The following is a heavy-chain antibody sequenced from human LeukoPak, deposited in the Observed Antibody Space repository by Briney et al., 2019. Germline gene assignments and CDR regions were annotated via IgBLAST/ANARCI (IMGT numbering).Heavy chain of an antibody. J-gene: IGHJ3*02. Sequence: ASVNVSCKASGYTFTSNYIHWVRQAPGQGLEWMGMIYPRDGSTSYAQKFQGRVTVTRDTSTSTVHMELSGLRSDDTAVYYCARPHPFWSGSPCAFDIWGQGTMVTVSS. CDR3: ARPHPFWSGSPCAFDI. D-gene: IGHD3-3*01. CDR2: IYPRDGST. V-gene: IGHV1-46*01. CDR1: GYTFTSNY.